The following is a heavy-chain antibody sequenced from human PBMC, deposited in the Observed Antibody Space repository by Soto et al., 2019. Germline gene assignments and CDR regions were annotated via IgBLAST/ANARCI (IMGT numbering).Heavy chain of an antibody. J-gene: IGHJ3*02. V-gene: IGHV3-11*01. CDR2: ISSSGSTI. D-gene: IGHD6-6*01. CDR3: ARDHWGSSSPGACAFDI. Sequence: GESLKISCAASGFTFSDYYMSWIRQAPGKGLEWVSYISSSGSTIYYADSVKGRFTISRDNAKNSLYLQMNSLRAEDTAVYYCARDHWGSSSPGACAFDIWGQGTMVTVSS. CDR1: GFTFSDYY.